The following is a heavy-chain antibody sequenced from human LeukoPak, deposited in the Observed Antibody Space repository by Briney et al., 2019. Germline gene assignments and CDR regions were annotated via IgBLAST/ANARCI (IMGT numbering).Heavy chain of an antibody. V-gene: IGHV4-34*01. CDR3: ARGRELVRLSTQHPPPYGMDV. Sequence: SETLSLACAVYGGSFSGYYWSWIRQPPGKGLEWIGEINHSGSTNYNPSLKSRVTISVDTSKNQFSLKLSSVTAADTAVYYCARGRELVRLSTQHPPPYGMDVWGQGTTVTVSS. CDR1: GGSFSGYY. J-gene: IGHJ6*02. CDR2: INHSGST. D-gene: IGHD6-6*01.